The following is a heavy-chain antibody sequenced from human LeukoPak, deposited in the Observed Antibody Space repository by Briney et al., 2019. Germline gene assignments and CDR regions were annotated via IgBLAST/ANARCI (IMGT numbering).Heavy chain of an antibody. CDR3: ARAKGEIFTSSSFYFDY. CDR2: ISYSGST. D-gene: IGHD6-13*01. Sequence: SETLSLTCSVSGGSISSNNYYWGWIRQPPGKGLEWIESISYSGSTYYNPSLKSRVTISVDTSKNQFSLKLNSVTAADTAVYYCARAKGEIFTSSSFYFDYWGQGILVSVSS. J-gene: IGHJ4*02. V-gene: IGHV4-39*01. CDR1: GGSISSNNYY.